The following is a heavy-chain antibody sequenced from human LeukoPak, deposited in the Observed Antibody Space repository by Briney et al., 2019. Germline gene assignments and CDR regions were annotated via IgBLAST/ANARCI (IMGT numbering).Heavy chain of an antibody. D-gene: IGHD3-22*01. CDR2: VYHSGST. Sequence: PSETLSLTCTVSGGSINAYYWSWIRQPPGKGLEWIGYVYHSGSTNYNPSLKSRVPMSVDTSNNQFSLKLSSVTAADTAMYYCAREGDYYDSGGYYRIDFWGQGTLVTVSS. CDR1: GGSINAYY. V-gene: IGHV4-59*01. CDR3: AREGDYYDSGGYYRIDF. J-gene: IGHJ4*02.